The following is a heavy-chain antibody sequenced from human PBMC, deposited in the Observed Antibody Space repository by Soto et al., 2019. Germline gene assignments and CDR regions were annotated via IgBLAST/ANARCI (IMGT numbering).Heavy chain of an antibody. D-gene: IGHD6-6*01. CDR1: GGSFSDYF. J-gene: IGHJ6*02. CDR3: AGREFASSSFHYYYYAVDV. V-gene: IGHV4-34*01. CDR2: INHSGST. Sequence: SETLSLTCAVYGGSFSDYFWTWIRQPPGKGLEWIGEINHSGSTNFNPSLKSRVAISADTSGNQFSLRVTSVTAADTAVYYCAGREFASSSFHYYYYAVDVWGQGTTVTVSS.